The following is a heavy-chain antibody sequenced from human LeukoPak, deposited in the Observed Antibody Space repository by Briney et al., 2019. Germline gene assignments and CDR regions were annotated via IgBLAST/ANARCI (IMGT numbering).Heavy chain of an antibody. V-gene: IGHV3-30*02. J-gene: IGHJ4*02. Sequence: GGSLRLSCAASGFTFSSYGMHWVRQAPGKGLDWVASMRNDGSDKYNADSVKGRFTISRDNSKNTLYLQMNSLRAEDTAVYYCAIYDSSGNNGYWGQGTLVTVSS. CDR2: MRNDGSDK. CDR1: GFTFSSYG. D-gene: IGHD3-22*01. CDR3: AIYDSSGNNGY.